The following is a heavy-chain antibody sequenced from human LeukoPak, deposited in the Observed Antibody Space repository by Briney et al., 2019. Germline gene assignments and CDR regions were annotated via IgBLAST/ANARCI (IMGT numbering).Heavy chain of an antibody. CDR3: ARHWAPYDILTGYRY. CDR2: IYPGDSDT. J-gene: IGHJ4*02. CDR1: GYSFTSYW. Sequence: GESLKISCKGSGYSFTSYWIGWVHQMPGKGLEWMGIIYPGDSDTRYSPSFQGHVTISADKSISTAYLQWSSLKASDTAMYYCARHWAPYDILTGYRYWGQGTLVTVSS. V-gene: IGHV5-51*07. D-gene: IGHD3-9*01.